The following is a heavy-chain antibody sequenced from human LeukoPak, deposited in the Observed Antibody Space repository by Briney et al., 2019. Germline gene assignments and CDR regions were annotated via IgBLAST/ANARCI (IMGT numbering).Heavy chain of an antibody. CDR2: ISGRGGST. D-gene: IGHD3-3*01. CDR1: GFTFSSYA. Sequence: GGSLRLSCAASGFTFSSYAMSWVRQAPGKGLEWVSAISGRGGSTYYADSVEGRFTISRDNSKNTLYLQMNSLRAEDTAVYYCAKVPVFSLTISEVVTDDAFDIWGQGTIVTVSS. CDR3: AKVPVFSLTISEVVTDDAFDI. V-gene: IGHV3-23*01. J-gene: IGHJ3*02.